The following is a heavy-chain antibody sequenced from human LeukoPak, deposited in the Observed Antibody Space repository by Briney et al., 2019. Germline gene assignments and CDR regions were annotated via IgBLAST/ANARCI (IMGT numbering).Heavy chain of an antibody. Sequence: SETLSLTCAVYGGSFSGYYWSWIRQPPGKGLEWIGEVNHSGSTNYNPSLKSRVTISVDTSKNQFSLKLSSVTAADTAVYYCARERQYSSGWYSPGSFDYWGQGTLVTVSS. CDR2: VNHSGST. J-gene: IGHJ4*02. CDR3: ARERQYSSGWYSPGSFDY. CDR1: GGSFSGYY. V-gene: IGHV4-34*01. D-gene: IGHD6-19*01.